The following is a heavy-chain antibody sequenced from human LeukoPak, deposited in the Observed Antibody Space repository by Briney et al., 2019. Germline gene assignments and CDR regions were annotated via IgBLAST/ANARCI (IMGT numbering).Heavy chain of an antibody. V-gene: IGHV3-21*04. J-gene: IGHJ4*02. CDR2: ISSSSTYK. Sequence: GGSLRPSCAASGFIFNSYIMNWVRQAPGKGLEWVSSISSSSTYKHYADSVKGRFTISRDNAKNSLYLHMNSLRAEDTAVYYCARDYCGGDCFPDYWGQGTLVTVSS. CDR1: GFIFNSYI. D-gene: IGHD2-21*02. CDR3: ARDYCGGDCFPDY.